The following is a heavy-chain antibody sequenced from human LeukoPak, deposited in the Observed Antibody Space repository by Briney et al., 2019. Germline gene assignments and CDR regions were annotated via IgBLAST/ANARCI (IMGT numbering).Heavy chain of an antibody. D-gene: IGHD4-23*01. CDR1: GFTLSSYA. V-gene: IGHV3-30*04. J-gene: IGHJ6*03. CDR3: ARVGLLRWLTNGGYNYYYMDV. Sequence: GGSLRLSCAASGFTLSSYAMHWVRQAPGKGLEWVAVISYDGSNKYYADSVKGRFTISRDNSKNTLYLQMNSLRAEDTAVYYCARVGLLRWLTNGGYNYYYMDVSGKGTTVTVSS. CDR2: ISYDGSNK.